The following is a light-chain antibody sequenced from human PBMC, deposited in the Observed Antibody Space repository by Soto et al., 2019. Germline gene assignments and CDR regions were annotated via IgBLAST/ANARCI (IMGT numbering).Light chain of an antibody. CDR1: QSISIY. Sequence: DIQMTQSPSSLSASVGDRVTITCRASQSISIYLNWYQQKPAKAPKVLIYTASSLQSGVPSRLSGIGSGTDFTLSISSLQPEDFATYYCHQTYSGPLTFGGGTKVEIK. CDR2: TAS. CDR3: HQTYSGPLT. V-gene: IGKV1-39*01. J-gene: IGKJ4*01.